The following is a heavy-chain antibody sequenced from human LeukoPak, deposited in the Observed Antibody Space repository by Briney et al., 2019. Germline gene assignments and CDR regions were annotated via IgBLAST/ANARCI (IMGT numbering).Heavy chain of an antibody. V-gene: IGHV3-23*01. CDR2: VIPSGGTT. D-gene: IGHD6-13*01. CDR1: GFTFSTYG. CDR3: AKMVVAAGTDY. J-gene: IGHJ4*02. Sequence: GTLRLSCAASGFTFSTYGMNWVRQAPGKGLEWVSGVIPSGGTTYYADSVKGRFTISRDNSKNTMYLQMNSLRAEDTAVYYCAKMVVAAGTDYWGQGTLVTVSS.